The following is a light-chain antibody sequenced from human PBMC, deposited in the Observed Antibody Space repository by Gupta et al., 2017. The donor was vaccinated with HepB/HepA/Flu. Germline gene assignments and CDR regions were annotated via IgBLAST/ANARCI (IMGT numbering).Light chain of an antibody. V-gene: IGKV3-20*01. CDR2: GAS. CDR3: HQYCSSPPT. CDR1: QSVSSSY. J-gene: IGKJ1*01. Sequence: EIVLTQSPGTLSLSPGERATLSCRASQSVSSSYLAWYQQKPGQAPRLLIYGASSRATGIPDRFSGSGSGTDFTLTISRLEPEDFAVYYCHQYCSSPPTFGQGTKVEIK.